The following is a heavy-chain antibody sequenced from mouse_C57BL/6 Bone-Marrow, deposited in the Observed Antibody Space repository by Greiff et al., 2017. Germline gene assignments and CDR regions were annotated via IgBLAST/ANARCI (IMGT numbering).Heavy chain of an antibody. J-gene: IGHJ2*01. D-gene: IGHD2-1*01. V-gene: IGHV7-3*01. CDR3: ERYKGNSGFYSYYFDY. CDR1: GFTFTDYY. CDR2: IRNTANGYTT. Sequence: EVQGVESGGGLVQPGGSLSLSCAASGFTFTDYYMSWVRQPPGQALEWLGFIRNTANGYTTEYSASVKGRFTISRDNSQSILYLQMKALRAEESANYDCERYKGNSGFYSYYFDYWGQGTTLTVSS.